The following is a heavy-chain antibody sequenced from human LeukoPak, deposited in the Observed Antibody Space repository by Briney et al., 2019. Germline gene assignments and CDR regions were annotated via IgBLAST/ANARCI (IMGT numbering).Heavy chain of an antibody. CDR2: IWSDGSTK. Sequence: GWSLRLSCAASGLAFRTYGMHRVRQAPGQGLEWVAVIWSDGSTKYYADSVKGRFTVSRDNSKNTLSLQMNSLRAEDTAIYYCATGSGSYYGVVHYWGQGTLVTVSS. CDR3: ATGSGSYYGVVHY. J-gene: IGHJ4*02. D-gene: IGHD1-26*01. V-gene: IGHV3-33*03. CDR1: GLAFRTYG.